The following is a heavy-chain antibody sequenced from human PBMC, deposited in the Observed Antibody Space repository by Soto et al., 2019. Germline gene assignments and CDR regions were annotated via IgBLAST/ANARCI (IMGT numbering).Heavy chain of an antibody. CDR1: GFTFSSYS. CDR2: ISSSSSYI. V-gene: IGHV3-21*01. J-gene: IGHJ4*02. D-gene: IGHD4-17*01. Sequence: PGXSLRLSCAASGFTFSSYSMNWFRQAPVNGLEWVSSISSSSSYIYYADSVKGRFTISRDNAKNSLYLQMNSLRAEDTAVYYCARWSDYDLLAWVHWGQGTLVTVSS. CDR3: ARWSDYDLLAWVH.